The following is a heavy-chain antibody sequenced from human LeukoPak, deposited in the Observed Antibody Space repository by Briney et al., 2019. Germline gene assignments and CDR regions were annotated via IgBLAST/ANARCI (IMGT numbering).Heavy chain of an antibody. D-gene: IGHD1-26*01. V-gene: IGHV3-23*01. CDR2: ISGSGGST. Sequence: GGSLRLSCAASGFTFSTSGFSFSTYAMTWVRQAPGKGLEWVSAISGSGGSTYYADSVKGRFTISRDNSKNTLYLQMNSLRAEDTAVYYGAKGGGSYSSPFDPWGQGTLVTVSS. CDR1: GFSFSTYA. J-gene: IGHJ5*02. CDR3: AKGGGSYSSPFDP.